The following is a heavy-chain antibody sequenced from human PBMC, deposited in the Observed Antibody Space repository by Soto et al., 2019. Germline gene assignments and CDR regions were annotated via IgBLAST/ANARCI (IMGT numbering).Heavy chain of an antibody. CDR2: IIPILGIA. J-gene: IGHJ3*02. V-gene: IGHV1-69*02. CDR1: GGTFSSYT. Sequence: QVQLVQSGAEVKKPGSSVKVSCKASGGTFSSYTISWVRQAPGQGLEWMGRIIPILGIANYAQKFQGRVTITADKSTSTAYMELSSLRSEDTAVYYCARGGACGGNSGAFDIWGQGTMVTVSS. CDR3: ARGGACGGNSGAFDI. D-gene: IGHD2-21*02.